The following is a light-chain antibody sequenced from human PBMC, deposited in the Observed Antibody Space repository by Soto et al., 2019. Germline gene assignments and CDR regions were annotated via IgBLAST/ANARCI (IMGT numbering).Light chain of an antibody. CDR2: AAS. CDR3: QQYDSSPWT. CDR1: QGISSA. Sequence: AIQLTQSPSSLSASVGDRVTITCRASQGISSALAWYQQKPGKAPKLLIYAASTLQSGVPSRFSGSGSGTDFTLTISRLEPEDFAVYYCQQYDSSPWTFGQGTKVDIK. J-gene: IGKJ1*01. V-gene: IGKV1-13*02.